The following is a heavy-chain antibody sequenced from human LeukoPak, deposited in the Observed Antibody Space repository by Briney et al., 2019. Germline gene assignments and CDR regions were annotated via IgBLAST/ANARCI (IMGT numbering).Heavy chain of an antibody. CDR2: ISSNGGST. D-gene: IGHD3-22*01. Sequence: GGSLRLSCAASGFTFSSYAMHWVRQAPGKGLEYVSAISSNGGSTYYANSVKGRFTISRDNSKNTLYLQMDSLRAEDTAVYYCATVQREYYYDSSGIMGNWGQGTLVTVSS. CDR3: ATVQREYYYDSSGIMGN. V-gene: IGHV3-64*01. CDR1: GFTFSSYA. J-gene: IGHJ4*02.